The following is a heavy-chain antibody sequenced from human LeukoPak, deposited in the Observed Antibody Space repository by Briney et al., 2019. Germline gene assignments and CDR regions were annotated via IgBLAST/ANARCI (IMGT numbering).Heavy chain of an antibody. CDR3: ARGGMAAVATPVHNDY. J-gene: IGHJ4*02. CDR2: ISSSSSYI. Sequence: GSLRLSCAASGFTFSSYSMNWVRQAPGKGLEWVSSISSSSSYIYYADSVKGRFTISRDNAENSLYLQMNSLRAEDTAVYYCARGGMAAVATPVHNDYWGQGTLVTVSS. D-gene: IGHD6-13*01. CDR1: GFTFSSYS. V-gene: IGHV3-21*01.